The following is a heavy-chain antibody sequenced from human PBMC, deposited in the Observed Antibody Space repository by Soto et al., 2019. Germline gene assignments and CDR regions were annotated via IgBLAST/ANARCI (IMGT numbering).Heavy chain of an antibody. CDR2: IYYSGST. CDR3: ARSLGDYYYYYGMDV. Sequence: SETLSLTCSVSGGSISSSSYYWGWIRQPPGKGLEWIGSIYYSGSTYYNPSLKSRVTISVDTSKNQFSLKLSSVTAADTAVYYCARSLGDYYYYYGMDVWGQGTTVTVSS. CDR1: GGSISSSSYY. D-gene: IGHD6-13*01. J-gene: IGHJ6*02. V-gene: IGHV4-39*01.